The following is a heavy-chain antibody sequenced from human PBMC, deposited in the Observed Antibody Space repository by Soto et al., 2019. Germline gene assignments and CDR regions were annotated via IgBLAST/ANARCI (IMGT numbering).Heavy chain of an antibody. Sequence: ASVKVSCKASGGTFSSYAISWVRQAPGQGLEWMGGIIPIFGTANYAQKFQGRVTITADESTSTAYMELSSLRSEDTAVYYCARFLVGATGEGLGIFDYWGQGTLVTVSS. CDR1: GGTFSSYA. CDR2: IIPIFGTA. J-gene: IGHJ4*02. CDR3: ARFLVGATGEGLGIFDY. D-gene: IGHD1-26*01. V-gene: IGHV1-69*13.